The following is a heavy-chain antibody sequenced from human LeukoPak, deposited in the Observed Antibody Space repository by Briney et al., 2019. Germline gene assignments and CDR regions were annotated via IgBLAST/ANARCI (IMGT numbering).Heavy chain of an antibody. V-gene: IGHV1-2*02. J-gene: IGHJ5*02. Sequence: GASVKVSCKASGYTFTGYNMHWVRQAPGQGLEWMGRINPSSGDTKYAQKFQGRVSMTRDTSISTAYMELSRLRSDDTAVYYCGRVRELPSWGQGTLVTVSP. CDR1: GYTFTGYN. CDR2: INPSSGDT. CDR3: GRVRELPS. D-gene: IGHD5-24*01.